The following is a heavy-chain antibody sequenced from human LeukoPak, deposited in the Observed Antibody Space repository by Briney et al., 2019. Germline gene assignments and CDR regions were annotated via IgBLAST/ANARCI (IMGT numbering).Heavy chain of an antibody. CDR2: ISRSSSTI. CDR3: ARIRTTVTTLDY. D-gene: IGHD4-17*01. J-gene: IGHJ4*02. CDR1: GFTFSSYY. V-gene: IGHV3-48*04. Sequence: GGSLRLSCAGSGFTFSSYYMIWVRQAPGKGLEWVSYISRSSSTIYYADSVKGRFTISRDNAKNSLYLRMSSLRAEDTALYYCARIRTTVTTLDYWGQGSLVTVSS.